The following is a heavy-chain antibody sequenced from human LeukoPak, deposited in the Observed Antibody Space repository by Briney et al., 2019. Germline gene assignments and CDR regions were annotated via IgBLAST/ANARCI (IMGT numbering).Heavy chain of an antibody. Sequence: GASVKVSCKASGYTFTGYYMHWVRQAPGQGLEWMGWINPNSGGTNYAQKFQGRVTMTRDTSISTAYMELSRLRSDDTAVYYCATILLRSYTPYTTSPDYWGQGTLVTVSS. CDR1: GYTFTGYY. V-gene: IGHV1-2*02. D-gene: IGHD2-2*02. J-gene: IGHJ4*02. CDR3: ATILLRSYTPYTTSPDY. CDR2: INPNSGGT.